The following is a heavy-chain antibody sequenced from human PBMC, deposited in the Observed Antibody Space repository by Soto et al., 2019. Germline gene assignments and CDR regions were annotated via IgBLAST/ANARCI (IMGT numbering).Heavy chain of an antibody. Sequence: QVQLVQSGAEVKKPGASVKVSCKASGYTFTSYAMHWVRQAPGQRLEWMGWINAGNGNTKYSQKFQGRVTITRDTSASPDYMELSSFRSEDTSVYYCARARNYPATYSYYGMDVWGQGTTVTVFS. J-gene: IGHJ6*02. CDR2: INAGNGNT. V-gene: IGHV1-3*01. D-gene: IGHD1-26*01. CDR3: ARARNYPATYSYYGMDV. CDR1: GYTFTSYA.